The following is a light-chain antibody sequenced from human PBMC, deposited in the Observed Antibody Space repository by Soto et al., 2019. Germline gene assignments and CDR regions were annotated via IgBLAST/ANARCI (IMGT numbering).Light chain of an antibody. Sequence: DIQMTQSPSSLSASVGDRVTITCRASQNIRIYLNWYQQKPGKAPKVLINAASSLQSGVPSRFSGTGSGTDFTLTSISLQPEDFATYYCQQSYSTPFTFGQGTRLDIK. J-gene: IGKJ5*01. V-gene: IGKV1-39*01. CDR3: QQSYSTPFT. CDR1: QNIRIY. CDR2: AAS.